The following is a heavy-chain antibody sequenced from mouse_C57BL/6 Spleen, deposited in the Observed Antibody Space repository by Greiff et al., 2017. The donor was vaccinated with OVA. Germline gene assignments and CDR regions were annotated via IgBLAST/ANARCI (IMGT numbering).Heavy chain of an antibody. CDR1: GYSITSGYD. J-gene: IGHJ3*01. V-gene: IGHV3-1*01. CDR2: ISYSGST. D-gene: IGHD2-4*01. CDR3: ARNYDYEGFAY. Sequence: EVKLLESGPGMVKPSQSLSLTCTVTGYSITSGYDWHLIRHFPGNKLEWMGYISYSGSTNYNPSLKSRISITHDTSKNHFFLKLNSVTTEDTATYYCARNYDYEGFAYWGQGTLVTVSA.